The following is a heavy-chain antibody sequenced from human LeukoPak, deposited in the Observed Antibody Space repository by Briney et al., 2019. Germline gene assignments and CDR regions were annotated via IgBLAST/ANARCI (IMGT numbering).Heavy chain of an antibody. D-gene: IGHD3-22*01. CDR3: AIEENDYYDSSGYKF. Sequence: SETLSLTCAVYGGSFSGYYWSWIRQPPGKGLEWIGEINDSGSTNYNPSLKSRVTISVDTSKNQFSLKLSSVTAADTAVYYCAIEENDYYDSSGYKFWGQGTLVTVSS. V-gene: IGHV4-34*01. J-gene: IGHJ4*02. CDR1: GGSFSGYY. CDR2: INDSGST.